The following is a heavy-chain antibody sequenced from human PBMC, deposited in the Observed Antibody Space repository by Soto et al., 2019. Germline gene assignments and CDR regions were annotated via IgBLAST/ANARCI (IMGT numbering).Heavy chain of an antibody. J-gene: IGHJ4*02. CDR3: AKDRERDDWYEDY. CDR1: GFSFSSYA. CDR2: ISGSDGST. V-gene: IGHV3-23*01. Sequence: GGSLRLSCVASGFSFSSYAMSWVRQAPGKGLEWVSVISGSDGSTYYADSVKGRFTISRDNSKNTLYLQMNSLRAEDTAVYYCAKDRERDDWYEDYWGKGTLVTVSS. D-gene: IGHD3-9*01.